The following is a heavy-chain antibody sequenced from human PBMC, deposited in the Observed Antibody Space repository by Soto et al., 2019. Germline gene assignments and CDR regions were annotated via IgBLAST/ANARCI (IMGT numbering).Heavy chain of an antibody. Sequence: GGSLRLSCAASGFTFSSYSMNWVRQAPGKGLEWVSYVSSSSSTIYYADSVKGRFTISRDNAKDSLYLQMNSLRAEDTAVYYCARGPSDYGGDYYMDVWGKGTTVTVSS. CDR1: GFTFSSYS. D-gene: IGHD4-17*01. V-gene: IGHV3-48*01. CDR2: VSSSSSTI. J-gene: IGHJ6*03. CDR3: ARGPSDYGGDYYMDV.